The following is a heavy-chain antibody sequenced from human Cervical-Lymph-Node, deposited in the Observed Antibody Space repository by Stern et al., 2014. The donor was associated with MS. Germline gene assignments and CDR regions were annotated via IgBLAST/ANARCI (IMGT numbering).Heavy chain of an antibody. CDR1: GDSISNDTW. CDR2: VYHTGSA. CDR3: ARDQGFQLMNS. V-gene: IGHV4-4*02. D-gene: IGHD2-2*01. J-gene: IGHJ4*02. Sequence: QVQLQESGPGLVRPSGTLSLTCAVSGDSISNDTWWSWVRQPPGKGLEWIGEVYHTGSATYDSSLKSRVTISVDKSKNQFSLRLTSMTAADTAVYYCARDQGFQLMNSWGQGTLVIVSS.